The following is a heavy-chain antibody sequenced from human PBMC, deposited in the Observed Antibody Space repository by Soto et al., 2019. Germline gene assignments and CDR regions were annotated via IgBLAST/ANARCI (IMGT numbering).Heavy chain of an antibody. CDR2: ISGSGGST. CDR1: GFTFSRYA. Sequence: GGSLRLSCAASGFTFSRYAMSWVRQAPGKGLEWVSAISGSGGSTYYADSVKGRFTISRDNSKNTLYLQMNSLRAEDTAVYYCAKEGLRFLEWLSESDVWGQGTTVTVSS. J-gene: IGHJ6*02. D-gene: IGHD3-3*01. V-gene: IGHV3-23*01. CDR3: AKEGLRFLEWLSESDV.